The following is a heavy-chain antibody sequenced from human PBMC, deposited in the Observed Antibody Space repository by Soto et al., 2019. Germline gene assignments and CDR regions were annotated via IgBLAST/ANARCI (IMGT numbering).Heavy chain of an antibody. CDR1: GFTFRTYA. J-gene: IGHJ6*02. CDR3: ARGEAFAAAGSLGGWVYYGMDV. D-gene: IGHD6-13*01. V-gene: IGHV3-30-3*01. CDR2: ISYDGSNK. Sequence: QVQLVESGGGVVQPGTSLRLSCAASGFTFRTYAMHWVRQAPGKGLEWVAVISYDGSNKYYADSVKGRITISRDNSKNPLYLQLNSLRPEDTAVYDCARGEAFAAAGSLGGWVYYGMDVWGQGPTVTVSS.